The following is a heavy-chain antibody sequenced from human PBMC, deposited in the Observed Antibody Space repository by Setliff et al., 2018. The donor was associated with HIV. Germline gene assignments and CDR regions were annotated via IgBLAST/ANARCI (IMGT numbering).Heavy chain of an antibody. CDR2: INAYNGDT. Sequence: GASVKVSCKASGHTFSDYGICWMRQAPGQGFEWLGWINAYNGDTNYAPKFQGRVTMTRDKSTSTAYMELRSLRSDDTAVYYCGRDRGWDRRYFEYWGQGTLVTVSS. CDR1: GHTFSDYG. D-gene: IGHD1-26*01. CDR3: GRDRGWDRRYFEY. J-gene: IGHJ4*02. V-gene: IGHV1-18*01.